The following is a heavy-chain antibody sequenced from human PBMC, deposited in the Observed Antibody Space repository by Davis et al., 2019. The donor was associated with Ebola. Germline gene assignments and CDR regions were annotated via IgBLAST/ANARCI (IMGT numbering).Heavy chain of an antibody. CDR3: ARVVGSYYYGMDV. D-gene: IGHD1-26*01. J-gene: IGHJ6*02. V-gene: IGHV4-4*02. CDR1: GGSISSSNW. Sequence: MPGGSLRLSCAVSGGSISSSNWWCWVRQPPGKGLEWIGEIYHSGSTNYNPSLKSRVTIAVDTSKNQFSLKLSSVTAADTAVYYCARVVGSYYYGMDVWGQGTTVTVSS. CDR2: IYHSGST.